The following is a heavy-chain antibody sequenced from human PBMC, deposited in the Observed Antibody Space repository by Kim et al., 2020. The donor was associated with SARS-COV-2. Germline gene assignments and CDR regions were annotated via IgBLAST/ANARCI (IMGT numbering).Heavy chain of an antibody. CDR3: AKGPHCSSTSCLHYYYYGMDV. CDR2: ISGSGGST. CDR1: GFTFSSYA. Sequence: GGSLRLSCAASGFTFSSYAMSWVRQAPGKGLEWVSAISGSGGSTYYADSVKGRFTISRDNSKNTLYLQMNSLRAEDTAVYYCAKGPHCSSTSCLHYYYYGMDVWGPGTTVTVSS. J-gene: IGHJ6*02. D-gene: IGHD2-2*01. V-gene: IGHV3-23*01.